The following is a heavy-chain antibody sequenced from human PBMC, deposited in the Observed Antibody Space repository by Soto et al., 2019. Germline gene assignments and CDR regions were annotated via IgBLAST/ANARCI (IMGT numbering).Heavy chain of an antibody. D-gene: IGHD5-12*01. J-gene: IGHJ6*02. CDR3: ASGIVATTPTYYYYGMDV. V-gene: IGHV1-69*13. CDR1: GGTFSSYA. Sequence: GASVKVSCKASGGTFSSYAISWLRQSPGQGLEWMGGIIPIFGTANYAQKFQGRVTITADESTSTAYMELSSLRSEDTAVYYCASGIVATTPTYYYYGMDVWGQGTTVTVSS. CDR2: IIPIFGTA.